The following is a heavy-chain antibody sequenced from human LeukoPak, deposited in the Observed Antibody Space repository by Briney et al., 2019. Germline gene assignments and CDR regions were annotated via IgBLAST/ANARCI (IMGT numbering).Heavy chain of an antibody. CDR2: VYYGAST. D-gene: IGHD7-27*01. V-gene: IGHV4-59*08. CDR1: GGSISSYY. J-gene: IGHJ2*01. Sequence: PSETLSLTCTVSGGSISSYYWSWIRQPPGKGLEWIGYVYYGASTNYNPSLKSRVTISVDTSKNQFSLKLSSVTAADTAVYYCARSSNWDWYFDLWGRGTLVTVSS. CDR3: ARSSNWDWYFDL.